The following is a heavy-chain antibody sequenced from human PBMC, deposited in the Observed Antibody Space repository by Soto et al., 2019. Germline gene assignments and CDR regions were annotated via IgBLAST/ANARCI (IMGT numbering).Heavy chain of an antibody. J-gene: IGHJ4*02. D-gene: IGHD1-7*01. Sequence: QVQLHESGPGLVKPSETLSLTCTVSGDSFSSSTYYWGWVRQPPGEGLEWVGTISYRGGTYYNPSLKSRVTMSVDTSKNQFSLRLSSVTAADTARYYCARLHLTRTTSSAFDYWGQGALVSVSS. CDR2: ISYRGGT. CDR1: GDSFSSSTYY. V-gene: IGHV4-39*01. CDR3: ARLHLTRTTSSAFDY.